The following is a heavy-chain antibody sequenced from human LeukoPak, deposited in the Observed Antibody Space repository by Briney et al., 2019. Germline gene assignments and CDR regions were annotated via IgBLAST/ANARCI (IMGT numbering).Heavy chain of an antibody. CDR3: ARGMPPSTSKVPLSY. D-gene: IGHD1-1*01. V-gene: IGHV1-69*02. CDR2: IIPILGIA. CDR1: GGTFSSYT. Sequence: SVKVSCKASGGTFSSYTISWVRQAPGQGLEWMGRIIPILGIANYAQKFQGRVTLTADKSTSTAYMELSSLRSEDTAVYYCARGMPPSTSKVPLSYWGQGTLVTVSS. J-gene: IGHJ4*02.